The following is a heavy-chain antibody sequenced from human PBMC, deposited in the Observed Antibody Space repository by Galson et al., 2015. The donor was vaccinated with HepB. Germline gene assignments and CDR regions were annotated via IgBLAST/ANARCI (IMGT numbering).Heavy chain of an antibody. CDR3: ARDWAGGSGSYKVPACDY. Sequence: QSGAEVKKPGASVKVSCKASGYTFTSYGISWVRQAPGQGLEWMGWISAYNGNTNYAQKLQGRVTMTTDTSTSTAYMELRSLRSDDTAVYDCARDWAGGSGSYKVPACDYWGQGTLVTVSS. CDR2: ISAYNGNT. J-gene: IGHJ4*02. V-gene: IGHV1-18*01. D-gene: IGHD3-10*01. CDR1: GYTFTSYG.